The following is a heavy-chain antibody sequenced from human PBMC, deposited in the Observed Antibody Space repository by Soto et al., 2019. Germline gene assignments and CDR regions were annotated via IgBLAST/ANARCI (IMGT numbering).Heavy chain of an antibody. J-gene: IGHJ6*02. CDR2: IYYSGST. D-gene: IGHD2-2*01. Sequence: SETLSLTCTVSGGSISSYYWSWIRQPPGKGLEWIGYIYYSGSTNYNPSLKSRVTISVDTSKNQFSLKLSSVTAADTAVYYCARLYCISTSCYYYYGMDVWGQGTTVTVSS. CDR1: GGSISSYY. V-gene: IGHV4-59*01. CDR3: ARLYCISTSCYYYYGMDV.